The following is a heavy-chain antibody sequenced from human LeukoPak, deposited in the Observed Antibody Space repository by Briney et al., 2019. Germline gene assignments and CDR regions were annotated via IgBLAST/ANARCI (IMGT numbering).Heavy chain of an antibody. V-gene: IGHV4-38-2*01. CDR1: GYSVSSGYF. CDR3: ARSPRWFFDL. J-gene: IGHJ2*01. Sequence: SETLSLTCDVSGYSVSSGYFWGWIRQPPGKGLEWIGSIYHVGNTFYNPSLKSRVTISFDTSKNQFSLTLTSVTAADTAVYYCARSPRWFFDLWGRGTLVTVSS. CDR2: IYHVGNT.